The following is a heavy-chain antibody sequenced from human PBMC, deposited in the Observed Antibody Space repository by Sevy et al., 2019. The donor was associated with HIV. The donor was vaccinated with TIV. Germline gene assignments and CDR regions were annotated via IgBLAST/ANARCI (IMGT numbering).Heavy chain of an antibody. Sequence: GGSLRLSCAVSGFTFSSAWMSWFRQTPGKRLEWVGRIESKIDGGTIYYAAPVKGRFSISRDDSKNTLFLQMNSLKTQGTALYYRATDPPPRPLCSEFWGQGTLVTVSS. V-gene: IGHV3-15*04. CDR1: GFTFSSAW. CDR3: ATDPPPRPLCSEF. CDR2: IESKIDGGTI. D-gene: IGHD2-15*01. J-gene: IGHJ4*02.